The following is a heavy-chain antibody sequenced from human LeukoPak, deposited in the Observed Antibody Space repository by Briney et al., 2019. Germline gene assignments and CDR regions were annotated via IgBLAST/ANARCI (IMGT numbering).Heavy chain of an antibody. D-gene: IGHD5-18*01. CDR3: ARIRGQRGYSYGPFDY. CDR1: GGSFSGYY. CDR2: INHSGST. J-gene: IGHJ4*02. V-gene: IGHV4-34*01. Sequence: SETQSLTCAVYGGSFSGYYWSWIRQPPGKGLEWIGEINHSGSTNYNPSLKSRVTISVDTSKNQFSLKLSSVTAADTAVYYCARIRGQRGYSYGPFDYWGQGTLVTVSS.